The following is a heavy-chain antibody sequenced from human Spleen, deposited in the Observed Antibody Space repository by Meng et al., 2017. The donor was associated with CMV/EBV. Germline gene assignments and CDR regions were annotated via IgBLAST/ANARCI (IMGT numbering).Heavy chain of an antibody. Sequence: GGSLRLSCAASGFTFSSYSMNWVRQAPGKGLEWVSYISSSSIIYYADSVKGRFTISRDNAKNSLYLQMNSLRAGDTAVYYCARGQQQLSQGAYGMDVWGQGTTVTVSS. CDR1: GFTFSSYS. CDR2: ISSSSII. V-gene: IGHV3-48*04. CDR3: ARGQQQLSQGAYGMDV. J-gene: IGHJ6*02. D-gene: IGHD6-13*01.